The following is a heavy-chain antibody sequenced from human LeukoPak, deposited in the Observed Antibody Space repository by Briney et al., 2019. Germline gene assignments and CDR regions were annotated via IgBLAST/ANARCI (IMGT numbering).Heavy chain of an antibody. CDR2: IKQDGSEK. CDR1: GFTFSSYW. J-gene: IGHJ4*02. V-gene: IGHV3-7*01. CDR3: AREYYDILTGYPEYFDY. Sequence: PGGSLRLSCAASGFTFSSYWMSWVRQAPGKGLEWVANIKQDGSEKYYVDSVKGRFTISRDNAKNSLYLQMNSLRAEGTAVYYCAREYYDILTGYPEYFDYWGQGTLVSVSS. D-gene: IGHD3-9*01.